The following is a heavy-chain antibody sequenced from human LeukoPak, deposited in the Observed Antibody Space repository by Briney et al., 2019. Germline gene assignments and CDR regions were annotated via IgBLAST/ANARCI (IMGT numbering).Heavy chain of an antibody. J-gene: IGHJ6*02. V-gene: IGHV3-66*01. CDR1: GFTFSNAW. CDR2: IYSGGST. CDR3: ARSIAARRYYYGMDV. Sequence: GGSLRLSCAASGFTFSNAWMSWVRQAPGKGLEWVSVIYSGGSTYYADSVKGRFTISRDNSKNTLYLQMNSLRAEDTAVYYCARSIAARRYYYGMDVWGQGTTVTVSS. D-gene: IGHD6-6*01.